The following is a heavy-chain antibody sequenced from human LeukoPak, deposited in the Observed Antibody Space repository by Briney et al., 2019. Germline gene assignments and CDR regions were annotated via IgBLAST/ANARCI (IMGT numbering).Heavy chain of an antibody. CDR2: ISGSGGST. Sequence: KSGGSVRLSCAASGFTFSSYAMSWVRQAPGKGLEWVSAISGSGGSTYYADSVKGRFTISRDNSNKTLYLQMNSLRAEDTAVYYCAKDLRWGDPLGRDAFDVWGQGTMVTVSS. V-gene: IGHV3-23*01. CDR1: GFTFSSYA. J-gene: IGHJ3*01. CDR3: AKDLRWGDPLGRDAFDV. D-gene: IGHD4-23*01.